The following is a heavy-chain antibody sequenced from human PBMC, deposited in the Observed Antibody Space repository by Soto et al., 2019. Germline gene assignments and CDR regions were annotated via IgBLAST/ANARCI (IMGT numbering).Heavy chain of an antibody. CDR1: GFTVSSNY. D-gene: IGHD4-4*01. CDR2: IYSGGST. J-gene: IGHJ5*02. V-gene: IGHV3-66*01. CDR3: ARDGTSLSKGNWFDP. Sequence: GGSLRLSCAASGFTVSSNYMSWVRQAPGKGLEWVSVIYSGGSTYYADSVKGRFTISRDNSKNTLYLQMNSLRAEDTAVYYCARDGTSLSKGNWFDPWGQGTLVTVSS.